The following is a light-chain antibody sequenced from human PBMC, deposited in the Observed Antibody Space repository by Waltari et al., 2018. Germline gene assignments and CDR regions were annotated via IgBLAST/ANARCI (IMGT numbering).Light chain of an antibody. CDR1: QSVLYRANNKNY. Sequence: DIVMTQSPDSLAVSLGERSTINCKSSQSVLYRANNKNYLAWYQQKPGQPPKLLIYWASIRESGVPDRFSGSGSGTDFTLTISSLQAEDVAVYYCKQYHTTPPITFGQGTRLEIK. J-gene: IGKJ5*01. CDR2: WAS. CDR3: KQYHTTPPIT. V-gene: IGKV4-1*01.